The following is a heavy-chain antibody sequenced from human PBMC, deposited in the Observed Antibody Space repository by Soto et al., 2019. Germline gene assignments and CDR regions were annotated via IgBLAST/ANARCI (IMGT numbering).Heavy chain of an antibody. Sequence: EVQLLESGGGLVQPGGSLRLSCAASGFTFSSYAMGWVRQAPGKGLEWVSSISGRGGTTYYADSVKGRFIISRDNSKNTLYLHMNSLRAEDTAVYYCAKTAEAVAGTVYGYWGQGTLVTVSS. V-gene: IGHV3-23*01. J-gene: IGHJ4*02. CDR3: AKTAEAVAGTVYGY. D-gene: IGHD6-19*01. CDR1: GFTFSSYA. CDR2: ISGRGGTT.